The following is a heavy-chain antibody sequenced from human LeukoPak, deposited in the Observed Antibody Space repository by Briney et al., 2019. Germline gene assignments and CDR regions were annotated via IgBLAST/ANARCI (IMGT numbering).Heavy chain of an antibody. D-gene: IGHD2-15*01. CDR1: GYSFTSYW. J-gene: IGHJ4*02. Sequence: GESLKISCKGSGYSFTSYWIGWVRQMPGKGLEWMGIIYPGDSDTRYSPSFQGQVTISADKSISTAYLQWSSLKASDTAMYYCARSSPVVAAMENFDHWGQGPLVTVSS. V-gene: IGHV5-51*01. CDR2: IYPGDSDT. CDR3: ARSSPVVAAMENFDH.